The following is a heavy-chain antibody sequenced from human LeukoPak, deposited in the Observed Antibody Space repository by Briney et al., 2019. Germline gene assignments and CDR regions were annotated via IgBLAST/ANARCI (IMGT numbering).Heavy chain of an antibody. CDR1: GGSISSHY. V-gene: IGHV4-4*07. CDR2: IYTSGST. CDR3: ARVGRTGSGSYYSYFDY. D-gene: IGHD3-10*01. J-gene: IGHJ4*02. Sequence: ASETLSLTCTVSGGSISSHYWSWIRQPAGKGLEWIGRIYTSGSTNYNPSLKSRVTMSVDTSKNQFSLKLSSVTAADTAVYYCARVGRTGSGSYYSYFDYWGQGTLVTVSS.